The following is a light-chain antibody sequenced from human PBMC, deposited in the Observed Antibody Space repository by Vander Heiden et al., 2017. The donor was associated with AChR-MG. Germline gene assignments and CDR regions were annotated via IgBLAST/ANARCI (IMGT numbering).Light chain of an antibody. V-gene: IGKV3-15*01. CDR3: QQYNDWPGYT. CDR2: GAS. Sequence: EIVMTQSPDTLSVSPGERATLSCRASQSVSSNLAWYQQKPGQPPRLLIYGASTRATGIPARFSGGGSGTDFTLTISSLQSEDFAVYYCQQYNDWPGYTFGQGTKLEIK. J-gene: IGKJ2*01. CDR1: QSVSSN.